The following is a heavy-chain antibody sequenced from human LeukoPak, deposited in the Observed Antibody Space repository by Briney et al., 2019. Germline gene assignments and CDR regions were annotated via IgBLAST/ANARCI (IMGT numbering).Heavy chain of an antibody. CDR2: ISGGGGNT. Sequence: GGSLRLSCTASGFTFTSYSMNWVRQAPGKGLEWVSTISGGGGNTYYADSVKGRFTISRDNSKNTLYLQVNSLRAEDTAVYYCAKGGKWDVTPFDYWGQGTLVTVSS. V-gene: IGHV3-23*01. CDR3: AKGGKWDVTPFDY. D-gene: IGHD1-26*01. J-gene: IGHJ4*02. CDR1: GFTFTSYS.